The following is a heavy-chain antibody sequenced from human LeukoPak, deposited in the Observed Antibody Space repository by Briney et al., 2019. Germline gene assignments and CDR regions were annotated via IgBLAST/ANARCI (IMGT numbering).Heavy chain of an antibody. CDR3: ATISAQTFDI. CDR2: IKPDGSDK. CDR1: GFTFRSDW. J-gene: IGHJ3*02. D-gene: IGHD5-24*01. V-gene: IGHV3-7*01. Sequence: GGSLRLSCVGSGFTFRSDWVSWVRQPPGKGLEWVANIKPDGSDKYYVDSGRGRFTVSRENAKNSAFLQMTSLRAEDTAIYYCATISAQTFDIWGQGTLVSVSS.